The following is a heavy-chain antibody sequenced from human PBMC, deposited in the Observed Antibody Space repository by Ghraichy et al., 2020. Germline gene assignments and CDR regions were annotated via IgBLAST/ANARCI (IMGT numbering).Heavy chain of an antibody. CDR3: ARAHIFSDCSSTSCYFYYYGMDV. CDR2: IYTSGST. Sequence: SETLSLTCTVSGGSISSYYWSWIRQPAGKGLEWIGRIYTSGSTNYNPSLKSRVTMSVDTSKNQFSLKLSSVTAADTAVYYCARAHIFSDCSSTSCYFYYYGMDVWGQGTTVTVSS. CDR1: GGSISSYY. D-gene: IGHD2-2*01. J-gene: IGHJ6*02. V-gene: IGHV4-4*07.